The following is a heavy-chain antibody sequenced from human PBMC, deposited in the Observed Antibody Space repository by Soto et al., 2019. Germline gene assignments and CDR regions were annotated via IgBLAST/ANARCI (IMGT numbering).Heavy chain of an antibody. J-gene: IGHJ6*02. V-gene: IGHV1-69*01. D-gene: IGHD2-21*01. Sequence: QVQLVQSGAEVRKPGSSVKVSCRASGGTFSDFTVTWVRQAPGQGLEWMGGIIPILEATKYAQTFQDRVTFTADESTSTVFMELRSLRSEDTAVYFCATSYCGNECQPNRAFYYFGWEVWGQGTTVTVYS. CDR3: ATSYCGNECQPNRAFYYFGWEV. CDR1: GGTFSDFT. CDR2: IIPILEAT.